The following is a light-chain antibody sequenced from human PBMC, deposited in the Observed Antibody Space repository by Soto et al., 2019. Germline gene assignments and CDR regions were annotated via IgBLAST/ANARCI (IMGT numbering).Light chain of an antibody. J-gene: IGKJ1*01. Sequence: SPDTLSVSSGERATLSXRASRSVRSYVGWDQQEPVXXPRIXXXIGXTRGAGIAARLIGSGSGKEFTLNLISLQSGHSLSYYGQHYNNFASLTFGQGTKVDIK. CDR2: IGX. CDR1: RSVRSY. V-gene: IGKV3-15*01. CDR3: QHYNNFASLT.